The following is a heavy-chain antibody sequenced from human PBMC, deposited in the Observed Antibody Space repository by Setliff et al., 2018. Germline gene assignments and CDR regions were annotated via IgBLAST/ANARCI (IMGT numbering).Heavy chain of an antibody. Sequence: PSETLSLTCTVSGGSISSYYWSWIRQPAGKGLEWIGHIYIGGSANYNPSLKSRVTMSIDTSKNQFSLKLNSVTAADMAVYYCAREQWLDPPGYYYMDVWAKGTTVTVCS. CDR3: AREQWLDPPGYYYMDV. D-gene: IGHD6-19*01. CDR2: IYIGGSA. J-gene: IGHJ6*03. V-gene: IGHV4-4*07. CDR1: GGSISSYY.